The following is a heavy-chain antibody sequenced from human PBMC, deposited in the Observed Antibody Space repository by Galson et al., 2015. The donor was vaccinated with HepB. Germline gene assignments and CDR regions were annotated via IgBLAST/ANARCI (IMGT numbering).Heavy chain of an antibody. J-gene: IGHJ6*02. D-gene: IGHD6-19*01. Sequence: SVKVSCKASGFTFINYAITWVRQAPRQGLEWLWWISAFNGSTNYAHKLKGRVTMTTDTSTTTAHMHLRSLRSDDTAVDYCASGYRSGLTTYYYYGMDVWGQGTTVTVSS. CDR2: ISAFNGST. V-gene: IGHV1-18*01. CDR1: GFTFINYA. CDR3: ASGYRSGLTTYYYYGMDV.